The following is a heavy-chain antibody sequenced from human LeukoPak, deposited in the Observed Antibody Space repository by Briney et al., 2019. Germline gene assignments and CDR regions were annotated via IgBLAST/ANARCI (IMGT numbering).Heavy chain of an antibody. CDR1: GFTVSNNH. V-gene: IGHV3-53*01. CDR2: IYSGGNT. CDR3: ARDGSGGAFDY. D-gene: IGHD2-15*01. Sequence: GGSLRLSCAASGFTVSNNHMNWVRQAPGKGLEWVSLIYSGGNTFYADSVKGLFTISRDNSKNTLYLQINSLRAEDTAVYYCARDGSGGAFDYWGQGTLVSVSS. J-gene: IGHJ4*02.